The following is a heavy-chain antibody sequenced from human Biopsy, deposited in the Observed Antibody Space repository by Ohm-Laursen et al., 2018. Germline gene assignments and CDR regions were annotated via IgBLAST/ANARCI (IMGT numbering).Heavy chain of an antibody. V-gene: IGHV4-59*01. J-gene: IGHJ5*02. D-gene: IGHD5-24*01. CDR3: ARGGFGLDGYNSP. CDR2: IYYSGIA. Sequence: TLSLTCTVSGGPLNSYYWSWIRQPPGKGLEWIGYIYYSGIAANYNPSLKGRVTISVDTSEHQFSLRLTSATAADTAVYYCARGGFGLDGYNSPWGRGTLVIVSP. CDR1: GGPLNSYY.